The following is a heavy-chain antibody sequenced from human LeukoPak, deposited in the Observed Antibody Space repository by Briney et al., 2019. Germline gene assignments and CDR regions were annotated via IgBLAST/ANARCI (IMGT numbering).Heavy chain of an antibody. J-gene: IGHJ3*02. CDR3: ASYCSGGSCYSGPYAFDI. CDR1: GGSVSSGSYY. CDR2: IYYSGST. V-gene: IGHV4-61*01. D-gene: IGHD2-15*01. Sequence: SETLSLTCTVSGGSVSSGSYYWSWIRQPPGKGLEWIGYIYYSGSTNYSPSLKSRVTISVDTSKNQFSLKLSSVTAADTAVYYCASYCSGGSCYSGPYAFDIWGQGTMVTVSS.